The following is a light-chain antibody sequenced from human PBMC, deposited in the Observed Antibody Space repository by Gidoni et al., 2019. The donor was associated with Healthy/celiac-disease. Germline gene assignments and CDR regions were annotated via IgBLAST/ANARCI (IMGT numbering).Light chain of an antibody. V-gene: IGKV3-15*01. CDR2: GAS. J-gene: IGKJ1*01. CDR1: QSVSSN. Sequence: EIVMTQSPATLSVSPGERATLSCRASQSVSSNLAWYQQKPGQAPRLLIYGASTRATGIPARFSGSVSGTEFTLTISSLQSEFFAVYYCQQYNNWPWTFGQGTKVEIK. CDR3: QQYNNWPWT.